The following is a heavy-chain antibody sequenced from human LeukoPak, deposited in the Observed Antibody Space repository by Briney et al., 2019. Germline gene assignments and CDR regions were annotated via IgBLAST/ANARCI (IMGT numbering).Heavy chain of an antibody. CDR3: AARGQGSSLSYFEY. CDR1: GGSFSGYY. J-gene: IGHJ4*02. CDR2: ISDGGST. Sequence: SETLSLTCAVYGGSFSGYYWSWIRQPPGKGLEWIGSISDGGSTFYNPSLKSRVTISVDTSKNQFSLKLSSVTAADTAVYYCAARGQGSSLSYFEYWGQGTLVTVSS. V-gene: IGHV4-34*01. D-gene: IGHD3-10*01.